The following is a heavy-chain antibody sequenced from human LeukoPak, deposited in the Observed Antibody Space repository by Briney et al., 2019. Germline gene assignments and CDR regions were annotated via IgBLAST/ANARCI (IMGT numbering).Heavy chain of an antibody. CDR3: AKFDLGDDAFDI. V-gene: IGHV4-34*01. J-gene: IGHJ3*02. Sequence: PSETLSLTCAVYGGSFSGYYWSWIRQPPGKGLEWIGEINHSGSTTYNPSLKSRVTISVDTSKNQLSLRLRSVTAADTAVYYCAKFDLGDDAFDIWGQGTMVNVSS. CDR2: INHSGST. CDR1: GGSFSGYY.